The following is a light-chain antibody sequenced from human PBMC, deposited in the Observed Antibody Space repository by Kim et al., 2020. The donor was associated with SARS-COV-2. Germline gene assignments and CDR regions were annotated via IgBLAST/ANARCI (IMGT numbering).Light chain of an antibody. CDR3: QQYNSWPLT. Sequence: EIVLTQSPATLSLSPGERATLFCRASQSVSSYLAWYQQKPGQAPRFLIYGASTRATGIAARFSGSGSGTEFTLTISSLQSEDFAVYYCQQYNSWPLTFGGGTKVDIK. V-gene: IGKV3-15*01. CDR2: GAS. CDR1: QSVSSY. J-gene: IGKJ4*01.